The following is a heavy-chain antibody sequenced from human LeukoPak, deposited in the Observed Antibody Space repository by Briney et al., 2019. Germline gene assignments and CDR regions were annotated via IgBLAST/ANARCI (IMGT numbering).Heavy chain of an antibody. J-gene: IGHJ4*02. CDR1: GFTFSSYW. CDR3: ARTGGSGSYYISRYFDY. D-gene: IGHD3-10*01. CDR2: IKQDGSEK. V-gene: IGHV3-7*01. Sequence: GGSLRLSCAASGFTFSSYWMSWVRQAPGKGLEWVANIKQDGSEKYYADSVKGRFTISRDNAKNSLYPQMNSLRAEDTAVYYCARTGGSGSYYISRYFDYWGQGTLVTVSS.